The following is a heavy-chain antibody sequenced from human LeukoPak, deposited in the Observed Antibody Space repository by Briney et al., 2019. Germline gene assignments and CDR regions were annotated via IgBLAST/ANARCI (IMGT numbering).Heavy chain of an antibody. J-gene: IGHJ4*02. V-gene: IGHV3-33*01. CDR1: GFTFSSYG. CDR2: VWYDGSNK. D-gene: IGHD3-3*01. Sequence: PGRSLRLSCAASGFTFSSYGMHWVRQAPGKGLEWVAVVWYDGSNKYYADSAKGRFTISRDNSKNTLYLQMNSLRAEDTAVYYCARDGYYDFWSGYYTIGYYFDYWGQGTLVTVSS. CDR3: ARDGYYDFWSGYYTIGYYFDY.